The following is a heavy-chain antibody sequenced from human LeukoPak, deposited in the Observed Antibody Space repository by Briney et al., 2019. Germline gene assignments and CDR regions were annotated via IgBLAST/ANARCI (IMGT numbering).Heavy chain of an antibody. CDR2: ISGSGGST. D-gene: IGHD3-16*01. CDR1: GFTFSNYG. CDR3: AKGRGFRVWDPWDN. V-gene: IGHV3-23*01. Sequence: GGSLRLSCAASGFTFSNYGMNWVRQAPGKGLEWVSGISGSGGSTYSADSVKGRFIISRDNSKNTLFLEMNSLRVEDTAVYYCAKGRGFRVWDPWDNWGQGTLITVSS. J-gene: IGHJ4*02.